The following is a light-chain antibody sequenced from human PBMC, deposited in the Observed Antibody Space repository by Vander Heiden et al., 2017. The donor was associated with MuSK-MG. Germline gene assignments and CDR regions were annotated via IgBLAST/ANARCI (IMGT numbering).Light chain of an antibody. Sequence: DIRMTQSPSTLSASLGDRVTITCRASQSLSRWLAWYQQKPGKAPKLLIYQTSNLQRGVPSRFSGSGSGTDFTLTISSLQSDDFATYYCQQYNGFPWSFGQGTKLEMK. CDR2: QTS. V-gene: IGKV1-5*03. CDR1: QSLSRW. CDR3: QQYNGFPWS. J-gene: IGKJ1*01.